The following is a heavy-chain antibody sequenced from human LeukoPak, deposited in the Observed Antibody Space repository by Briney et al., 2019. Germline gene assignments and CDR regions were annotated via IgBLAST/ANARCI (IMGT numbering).Heavy chain of an antibody. V-gene: IGHV2-5*01. CDR2: IYWNDDK. J-gene: IGHJ5*02. Sequence: GPTLVNPTQTLTLTCTFSGFSLSTSGVGVGWIRQPPGTAVEWPSLIYWNDDKRYSPSLKSRLTTSKDTSKNQVVLTMTNMDPVDTATYYCARSYSDYDYFNNWFDPWGQGTLVTVSS. D-gene: IGHD5-12*01. CDR3: ARSYSDYDYFNNWFDP. CDR1: GFSLSTSGVG.